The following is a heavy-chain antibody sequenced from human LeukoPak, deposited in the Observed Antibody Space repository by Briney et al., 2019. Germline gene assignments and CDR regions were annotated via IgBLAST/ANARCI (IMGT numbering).Heavy chain of an antibody. CDR2: INPNSGGT. D-gene: IGHD2-21*02. V-gene: IGHV1-2*02. CDR3: ARFTSGYCGGDCYAFDI. J-gene: IGHJ3*02. CDR1: GYTFTGYF. Sequence: GASVKVSCKASGYTFTGYFIHWVRQAPGQGLEWMGWINPNSGGTNYAQKLQGRVTMTTDTSTSTAYMELRSLRSDDTAVYYCARFTSGYCGGDCYAFDIWGQGTMVTVSS.